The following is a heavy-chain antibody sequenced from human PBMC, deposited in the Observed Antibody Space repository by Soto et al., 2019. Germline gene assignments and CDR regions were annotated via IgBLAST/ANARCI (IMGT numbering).Heavy chain of an antibody. CDR3: AAIREVDV. Sequence: GGSLRLSCVASGFTFSSYAMHWVRQAPGKGLEWVALISYDGYSKWYADAVKGRFTISRDNSNNTLVLEMNSLRADDTAVYFCAAIREVDVWGLGTPVTVSS. J-gene: IGHJ6*02. CDR2: ISYDGYSK. V-gene: IGHV3-30*03. CDR1: GFTFSSYA. D-gene: IGHD1-26*01.